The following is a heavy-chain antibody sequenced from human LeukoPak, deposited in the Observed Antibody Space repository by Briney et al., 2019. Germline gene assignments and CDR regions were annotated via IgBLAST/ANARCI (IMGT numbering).Heavy chain of an antibody. J-gene: IGHJ4*02. CDR3: ARVEVVATIPFDY. V-gene: IGHV1-2*02. CDR1: GYTFTGYY. CDR2: INPNSGGT. Sequence: ASVKVSCKASGYTFTGYYMRWVRQAPGQGLEWMGWINPNSGGTNYAQKFQGRVTMTRDTSISTAYMELSRLRSDDTAVYYCARVEVVATIPFDYWGQETLVTVSS. D-gene: IGHD5-12*01.